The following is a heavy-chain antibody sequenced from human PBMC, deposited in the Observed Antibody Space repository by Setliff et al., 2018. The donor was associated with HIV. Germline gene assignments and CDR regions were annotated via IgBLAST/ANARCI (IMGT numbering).Heavy chain of an antibody. CDR3: ARPLLRTNTVYGILGNWFDS. Sequence: PGGSLRLSCAASGLTFSSYWMNWVRQAPGKGLEWVAIIKQDESEKYYVDSVKGRFTISRDNAKNSLYLQMNSLRAEDTAVYYCARPLLRTNTVYGILGNWFDSWGRGTLVTVSS. CDR2: IKQDESEK. J-gene: IGHJ5*01. CDR1: GLTFSSYW. D-gene: IGHD2-8*01. V-gene: IGHV3-7*03.